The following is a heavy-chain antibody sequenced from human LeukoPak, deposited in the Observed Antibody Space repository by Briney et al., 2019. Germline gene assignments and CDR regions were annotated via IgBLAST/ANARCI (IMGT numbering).Heavy chain of an antibody. V-gene: IGHV3-23*01. CDR2: ISGSGGST. Sequence: GGSLRLSCAASGFTFSSYAMSWVRQAPGKGLEWVSAISGSGGSTYYADSVKGRFTISRDNSKNTLYLQMNSLRAEDTAVYYCARDPLWCSSTSCYTDAFDIWGQGTMVTVSS. CDR1: GFTFSSYA. D-gene: IGHD2-2*02. J-gene: IGHJ3*02. CDR3: ARDPLWCSSTSCYTDAFDI.